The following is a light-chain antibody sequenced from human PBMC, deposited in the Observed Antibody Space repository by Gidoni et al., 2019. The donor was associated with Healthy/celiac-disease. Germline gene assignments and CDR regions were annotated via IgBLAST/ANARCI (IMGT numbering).Light chain of an antibody. Sequence: QSALPQPASAPGSPRQSITITCPGTSSDVGGYNYVSWYQQHPGKAPKLMIYEVSNRPSGVSNRFSGSKSGNTASLTISGLQAEDEADYYCRSYTSSSTRVFGGGTKLTVL. CDR1: SSDVGGYNY. J-gene: IGLJ2*01. CDR2: EVS. CDR3: RSYTSSSTRV. V-gene: IGLV2-14*01.